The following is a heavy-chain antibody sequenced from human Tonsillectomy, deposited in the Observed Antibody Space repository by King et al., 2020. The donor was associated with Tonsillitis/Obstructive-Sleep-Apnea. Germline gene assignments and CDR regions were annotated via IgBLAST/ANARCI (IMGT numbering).Heavy chain of an antibody. CDR2: ISYNGDDK. J-gene: IGHJ6*03. Sequence: VQLVESRGGVVQPGRSLRLSCAASGFTFSSYAIHWVRQAPGKALDWVALISYNGDDKYYADSVKGRFTVSRDNSKNTLYLQMNSLRGEDTAVYYCARGGIQITVTTSLRPSYFYYMDVWGKGTTVTVSS. CDR1: GFTFSSYA. CDR3: ARGGIQITVTTSLRPSYFYYMDV. D-gene: IGHD4-17*01. V-gene: IGHV3-30*04.